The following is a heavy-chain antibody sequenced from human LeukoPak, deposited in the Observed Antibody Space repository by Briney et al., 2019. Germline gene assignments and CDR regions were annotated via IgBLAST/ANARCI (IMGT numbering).Heavy chain of an antibody. CDR1: GFTFSSYW. J-gene: IGHJ4*02. D-gene: IGHD3-16*01. Sequence: PGGSLRLSCAASGFTFSSYWMHWVRQAPGKGLVWVSRIDNDGSSTSYADSVKGRFTISRDNAKNTVYLQMNSLRAEDTAVYYCAYDYVRWGQGTLVTVSS. V-gene: IGHV3-74*01. CDR3: AYDYVR. CDR2: IDNDGSST.